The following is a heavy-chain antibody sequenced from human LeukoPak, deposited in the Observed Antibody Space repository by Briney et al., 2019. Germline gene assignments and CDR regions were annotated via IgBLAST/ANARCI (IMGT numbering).Heavy chain of an antibody. CDR3: ARGRDSSGWYLF. Sequence: ASVKVSCKASGGTFSSYAISWVRQAPGQGLEWMGRIIPILGIANYAQKFQGRVTITADKSTSTAYMELSSLRSEDTAVYYCARGRDSSGWYLFWGQGILVTVSP. D-gene: IGHD6-19*01. V-gene: IGHV1-69*04. CDR2: IIPILGIA. CDR1: GGTFSSYA. J-gene: IGHJ4*02.